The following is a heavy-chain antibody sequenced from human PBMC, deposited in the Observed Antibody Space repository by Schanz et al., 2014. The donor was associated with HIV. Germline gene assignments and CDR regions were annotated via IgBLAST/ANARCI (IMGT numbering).Heavy chain of an antibody. CDR1: GYSFSSYG. V-gene: IGHV1-18*01. CDR2: ISVYHNKT. D-gene: IGHD3-22*01. CDR3: ARGALYYYDSTGYYHLDY. Sequence: GAEVKKSGASVKVSCKASGYSFSSYGLSWVRQAPGQGLEWMGWISVYHNKTNYAQKLQGRVTMTTDTSTSTAYMELRSLRSDDTAVYYCARGALYYYDSTGYYHLDYWGQGTLVTVSS. J-gene: IGHJ4*02.